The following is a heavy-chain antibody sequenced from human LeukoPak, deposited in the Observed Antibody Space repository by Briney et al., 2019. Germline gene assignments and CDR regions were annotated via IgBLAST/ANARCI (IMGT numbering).Heavy chain of an antibody. CDR2: IYPGDSDT. CDR1: GYSFTSYW. J-gene: IGHJ4*02. V-gene: IGHV5-51*01. Sequence: GESLKISCKGSGYSFTSYWIGWVRQMPGKGLEWMGIIYPGDSDTRYSPSFQGQVTISADKSISTAYLQWSSLKASDTAMYYCARQGSVTMVRGVPIHFDYWGQGTLVTVSS. D-gene: IGHD3-10*01. CDR3: ARQGSVTMVRGVPIHFDY.